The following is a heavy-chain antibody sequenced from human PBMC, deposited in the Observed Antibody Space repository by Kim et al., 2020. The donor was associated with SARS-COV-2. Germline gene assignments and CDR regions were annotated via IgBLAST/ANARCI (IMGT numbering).Heavy chain of an antibody. Sequence: SVKVSCKASGGTFSSYAISWVRQAPGQGLEWMGGIIPIFGTANYAQKFQGRVTITSDESTSTAYMELSSLRSEDTAVYYCACSTVTLYYFDYWGQGTLVTVSS. J-gene: IGHJ4*02. CDR2: IIPIFGTA. CDR1: GGTFSSYA. D-gene: IGHD4-17*01. CDR3: ACSTVTLYYFDY. V-gene: IGHV1-69*13.